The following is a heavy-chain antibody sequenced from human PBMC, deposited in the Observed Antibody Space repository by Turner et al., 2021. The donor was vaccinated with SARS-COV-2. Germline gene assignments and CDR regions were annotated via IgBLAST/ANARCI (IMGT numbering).Heavy chain of an antibody. V-gene: IGHV1-24*01. CDR1: GYTLTELS. J-gene: IGHJ5*02. CDR3: ATGYQLRVNWFDP. Sequence: QVQLVQSGAEVKKPGASVNVSCKISGYTLTELSMYWVRQAPGKGLEWMGGIDPEDGETIYAQNFQSRVTMTEDTSTDTAYMELSSLRSEDTAVYFCATGYQLRVNWFDPWGQGTLVTVSS. D-gene: IGHD2-2*01. CDR2: IDPEDGET.